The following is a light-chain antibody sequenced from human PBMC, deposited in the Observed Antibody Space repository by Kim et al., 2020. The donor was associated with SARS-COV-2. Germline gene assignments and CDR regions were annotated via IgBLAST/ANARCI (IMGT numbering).Light chain of an antibody. CDR1: SGHCSYA. CDR2: LNSDGSH. J-gene: IGLJ2*01. V-gene: IGLV4-69*01. Sequence: QLVLTQSPSASASLGASVKLTCTLSSGHCSYAIAWHQQQPEKGPRYLMKLNSDGSHSKGDGIPDRFSGSSSGAERYLTISSLQSEDEADYYCQTWGTGTVVFGGGTQLTVL. CDR3: QTWGTGTVV.